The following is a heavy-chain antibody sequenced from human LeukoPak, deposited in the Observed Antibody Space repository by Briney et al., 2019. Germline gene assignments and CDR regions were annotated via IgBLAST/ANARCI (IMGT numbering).Heavy chain of an antibody. J-gene: IGHJ6*02. CDR1: GGSFSGYY. CDR3: ARFYGSGSFRGRNYYGMDV. D-gene: IGHD3-10*01. CDR2: INHSGST. Sequence: SETLSLTCAVYGGSFSGYYWSWIRQPPGKGLEWIGEINHSGSTNYNPSLKSRVTISVDTSKNQFSLKLSSVTAADTAVYYCARFYGSGSFRGRNYYGMDVWGQGTTVTVSS. V-gene: IGHV4-34*01.